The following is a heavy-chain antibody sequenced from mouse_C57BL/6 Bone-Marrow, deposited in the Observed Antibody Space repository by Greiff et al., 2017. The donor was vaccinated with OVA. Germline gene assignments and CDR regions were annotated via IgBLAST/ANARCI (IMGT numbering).Heavy chain of an antibody. Sequence: QVQLKQSGPELVKPGASVKISCKASGYAFSSSWMNWVKQRPGKGLEWIGRIYPGDGDTNYNGKFKGKATLTADKSSSTAYMQLSSLTSEDSAVDFWARGNLLRPDWYFDVWGTGTTVTVSS. J-gene: IGHJ1*03. V-gene: IGHV1-82*01. CDR1: GYAFSSSW. CDR3: ARGNLLRPDWYFDV. CDR2: IYPGDGDT. D-gene: IGHD1-2*01.